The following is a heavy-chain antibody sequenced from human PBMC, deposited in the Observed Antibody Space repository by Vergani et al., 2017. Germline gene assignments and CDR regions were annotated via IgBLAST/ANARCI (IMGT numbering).Heavy chain of an antibody. V-gene: IGHV3-23*01. CDR1: GFTFSSYA. D-gene: IGHD5-18*01. CDR2: IRGSGGST. Sequence: EVQLLESGGGLVQPGGSLRLSCAASGFTFSSYAMSWVREAPGKGLEWVSAIRGSGGSTYYADSVKGRFTISRDNSKNTLYRQMNSLRAEDTAVYYCAKVPGYRSPLDYWGQGTLVTVSS. CDR3: AKVPGYRSPLDY. J-gene: IGHJ4*02.